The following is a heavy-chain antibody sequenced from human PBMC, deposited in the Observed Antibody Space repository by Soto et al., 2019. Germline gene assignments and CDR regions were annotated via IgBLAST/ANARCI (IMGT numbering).Heavy chain of an antibody. J-gene: IGHJ3*02. Sequence: ASVKVSCKASGYTFTSYGISWVRQAPGQGLEWMGWISAYNGNTNYAQKLQGRVTMTTDTSTSTAYMELRSLRSDDTAVYYCARERPDALYCTNGVCHPRGALDIWGQGTMVTVSS. V-gene: IGHV1-18*01. CDR1: GYTFTSYG. CDR2: ISAYNGNT. CDR3: ARERPDALYCTNGVCHPRGALDI. D-gene: IGHD2-8*01.